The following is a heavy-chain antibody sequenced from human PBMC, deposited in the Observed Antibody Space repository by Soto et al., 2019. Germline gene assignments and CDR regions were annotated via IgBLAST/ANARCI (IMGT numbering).Heavy chain of an antibody. Sequence: QVQLVESGGGVVQPGRSLRLSCAASGFTFSSYAMHWVRQAPGKGLEWVAVISYDGSNKYYADSVKGRFTISRHNSKNTLYLQMNRLRAEDTAVYYCARRYCSSTSCYPLDYGDYGFDYWGQGTLVTVSS. CDR1: GFTFSSYA. CDR2: ISYDGSNK. V-gene: IGHV3-30-3*01. CDR3: ARRYCSSTSCYPLDYGDYGFDY. J-gene: IGHJ4*02. D-gene: IGHD2-2*01.